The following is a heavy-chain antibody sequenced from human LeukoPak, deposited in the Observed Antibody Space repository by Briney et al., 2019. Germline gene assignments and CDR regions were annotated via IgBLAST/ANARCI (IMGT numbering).Heavy chain of an antibody. CDR2: ISYDGSNY. V-gene: IGHV3-30*18. J-gene: IGHJ4*02. D-gene: IGHD1-26*01. CDR1: EFIFSTYA. CDR3: AKEAYSGSYHDY. Sequence: KAGGSLRLSCAASEFIFSTYAMRWVRQAPGKGLEWVALISYDGSNYYYADSVKGRFTISRDNSKNTLYLQMNSLRAEDTAVYYCAKEAYSGSYHDYWGQGTLVTVSS.